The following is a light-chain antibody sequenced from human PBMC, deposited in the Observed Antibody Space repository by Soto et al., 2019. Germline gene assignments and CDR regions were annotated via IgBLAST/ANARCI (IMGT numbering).Light chain of an antibody. CDR2: AAS. J-gene: IGKJ1*01. V-gene: IGKV1-39*01. CDR3: QQSYSTPRT. Sequence: IQMTQSPSTLSGSVGDRGTITCRASQTISSWLAWYKQKPGKAPKLLSYAASSLQSGVPSRFSGSGAGTDFTLTISSLTPEDFETYYCQQSYSTPRTFGQGTKVDIK. CDR1: QTISSW.